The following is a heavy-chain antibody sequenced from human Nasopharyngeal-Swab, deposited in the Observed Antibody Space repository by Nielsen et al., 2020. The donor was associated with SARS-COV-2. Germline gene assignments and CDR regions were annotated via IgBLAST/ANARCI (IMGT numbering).Heavy chain of an antibody. CDR3: AREVPYSGHDDAFDI. J-gene: IGHJ3*02. V-gene: IGHV3-48*03. CDR1: GFGFSNYE. D-gene: IGHD5-12*01. CDR2: ISTTTATI. Sequence: GESLKISCAASGFGFSNYEMNWVRQAPGKGLEWISYISTTTATIYYADSVKGRSTISRDNAKNSLYLQMNSLRAEDTAVYYCAREVPYSGHDDAFDIWGQGTMVTVSA.